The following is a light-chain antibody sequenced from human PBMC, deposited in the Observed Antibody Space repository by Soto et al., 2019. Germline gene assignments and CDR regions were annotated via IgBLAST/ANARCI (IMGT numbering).Light chain of an antibody. V-gene: IGLV2-14*01. CDR1: SSDVGGYNY. Sequence: QSALTHPASVSGSPGQSITISGTGTSSDVGGYNYVSWYQHHPGKAPQLLIYEVSNRPSGVSNRFSGYKSCNTASLTISGLQAKDAADHYCSSYTRSSTFVFGTGTKVTVL. CDR3: SSYTRSSTFV. J-gene: IGLJ1*01. CDR2: EVS.